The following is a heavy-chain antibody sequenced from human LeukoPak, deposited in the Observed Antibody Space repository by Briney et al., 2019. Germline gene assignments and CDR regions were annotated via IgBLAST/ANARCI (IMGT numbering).Heavy chain of an antibody. Sequence: GGSLRLPCAASGFTFSSAWMRWVRQAPGKGLEWVGRIKSKPDGETTDYAAPVKGRFTISSDDSKNTLHQQLNSLKTEDTAVYYCTTDVPYSYGAFHIWGQGTMVTVSS. CDR2: IKSKPDGETT. J-gene: IGHJ3*02. D-gene: IGHD5-18*01. V-gene: IGHV3-15*01. CDR1: GFTFSSAW. CDR3: TTDVPYSYGAFHI.